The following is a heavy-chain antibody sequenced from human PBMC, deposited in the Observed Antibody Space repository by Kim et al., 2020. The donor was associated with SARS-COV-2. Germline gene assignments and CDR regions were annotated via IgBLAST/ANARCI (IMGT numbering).Heavy chain of an antibody. D-gene: IGHD2-8*01. CDR2: FYHGGSP. Sequence: SETLSLTCTVSGYSISAGSYWGWLRQPPGKALEWIGNFYHGGSPYYNPSLRSRVTISEDSSKNQFSLRLNSMTATDTAVYYCARAREMAFGPWGQGTPV. J-gene: IGHJ5*02. CDR3: ARAREMAFGP. V-gene: IGHV4-38-2*02. CDR1: GYSISAGSY.